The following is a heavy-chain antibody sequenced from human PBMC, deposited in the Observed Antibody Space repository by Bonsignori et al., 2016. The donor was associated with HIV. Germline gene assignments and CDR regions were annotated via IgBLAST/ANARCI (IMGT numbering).Heavy chain of an antibody. D-gene: IGHD3-16*01. CDR3: AGAGGGALGIWDY. V-gene: IGHV3-21*01. Sequence: WIRQPPGKGLEWVSSISSSSSYIYYADSVKGRFTISRDNAKNSLYLQMNSLRAEDTAVYYCAGAGGGALGIWDYWGQGTLVTVSS. CDR2: ISSSSSYI. J-gene: IGHJ4*02.